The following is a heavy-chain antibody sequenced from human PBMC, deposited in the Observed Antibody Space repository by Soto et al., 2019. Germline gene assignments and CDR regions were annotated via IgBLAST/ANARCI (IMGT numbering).Heavy chain of an antibody. CDR2: ISSSSSYI. CDR1: GFTFSSYS. J-gene: IGHJ4*02. CDR3: AREILSMITFEGVIPYFDY. V-gene: IGHV3-21*01. Sequence: EVQLVESGGGLVKPGGSLRLSCAASGFTFSSYSMNWVRQAPGKGLEWVSSISSSSSYIYYADSVKGRFTISRDNAKNSLYLQMNSLRAEDTAVYYCAREILSMITFEGVIPYFDYWGQGTLVTVSS. D-gene: IGHD3-16*02.